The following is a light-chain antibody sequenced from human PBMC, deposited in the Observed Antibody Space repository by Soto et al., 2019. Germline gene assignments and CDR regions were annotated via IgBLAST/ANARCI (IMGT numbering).Light chain of an antibody. V-gene: IGKV1-13*02. Sequence: AIQLTQSPSSLSASVGDKITITCRASQGVSSALAWYQQKPGKAPKLLIYDASSLESGVPSRFSGSGSGTDFTLTISSLQPDDFATYYCRQFDSYPLTFGGGTNLE. CDR2: DAS. J-gene: IGKJ4*01. CDR1: QGVSSA. CDR3: RQFDSYPLT.